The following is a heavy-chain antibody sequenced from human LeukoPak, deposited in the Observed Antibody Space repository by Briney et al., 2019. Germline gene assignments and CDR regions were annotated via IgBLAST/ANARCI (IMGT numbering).Heavy chain of an antibody. D-gene: IGHD5-18*01. CDR3: AREPGTGYSYGSFDY. J-gene: IGHJ4*02. CDR2: IYYSGST. CDR1: GGSLSSYY. Sequence: PSETLSLTCTVSGGSLSSYYWSWVRQPPGKGLEGSGYIYYSGSTNYNPSLKSRVTISVDTSKNQFSLKLSSVTAADTAVYYCAREPGTGYSYGSFDYWGQGTLVTVSS. V-gene: IGHV4-59*01.